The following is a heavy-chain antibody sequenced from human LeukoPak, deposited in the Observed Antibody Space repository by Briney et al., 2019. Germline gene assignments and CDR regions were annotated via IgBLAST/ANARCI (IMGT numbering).Heavy chain of an antibody. CDR3: ARTGLGLYSFDY. J-gene: IGHJ4*02. CDR1: GFTFSNYA. V-gene: IGHV3-23*01. CDR2: ISSDGGT. D-gene: IGHD3/OR15-3a*01. Sequence: RPGGSLRLSCAASGFTFSNYAMSWVRQAPGKGLEWVSGISSDGGTFYPDSVKGRFTISRDNAKNSVYLQMNSLRLEDTAVYYCARTGLGLYSFDYWGRGTLVTVSS.